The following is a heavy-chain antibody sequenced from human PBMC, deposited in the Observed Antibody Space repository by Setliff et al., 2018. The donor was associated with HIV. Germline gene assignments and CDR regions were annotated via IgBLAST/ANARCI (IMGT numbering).Heavy chain of an antibody. CDR1: GGSFSGYY. J-gene: IGHJ4*02. CDR2: INHSGST. CDR3: ARAPGVTPFDH. V-gene: IGHV4-34*09. Sequence: SETLSLTCAVYGGSFSGYYWTWIRQPPGKEPEWIGEINHSGSTNYNPSLKSRVTLSVDTSKNQFSLNLSSVTAADTAVYYCARAPGVTPFDHWGPGTLVTVSS. D-gene: IGHD2-21*02.